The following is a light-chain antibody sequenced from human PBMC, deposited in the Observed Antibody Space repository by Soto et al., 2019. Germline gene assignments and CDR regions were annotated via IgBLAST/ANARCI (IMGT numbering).Light chain of an antibody. CDR2: GAS. V-gene: IGKV3-15*01. Sequence: EFVLTQSPATLSVSPGERATLPCRASQSVSSNLAWYQQKPGQAPRLLIYGASTRATGIPARFSGSGSGTEFTLTISSLQSEDFAVYYCQQYNNWLRTFGQGTKVDIK. CDR1: QSVSSN. J-gene: IGKJ1*01. CDR3: QQYNNWLRT.